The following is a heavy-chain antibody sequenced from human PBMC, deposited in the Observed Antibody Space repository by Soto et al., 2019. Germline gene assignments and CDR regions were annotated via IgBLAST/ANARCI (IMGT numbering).Heavy chain of an antibody. CDR2: ISYDGGNE. V-gene: IGHV3-30-3*01. J-gene: IGHJ6*02. Sequence: RRLSCAASGFIFSTYAMHWVRQAPGKGLEWVALISYDGGNEYYADSVKGRFTISRDDSENTLYLQMIGLRAEDTAVYYCTRDSGIVLVPVTSMDVWGQGTTVTVSS. CDR3: TRDSGIVLVPVTSMDV. D-gene: IGHD2-2*01. CDR1: GFIFSTYA.